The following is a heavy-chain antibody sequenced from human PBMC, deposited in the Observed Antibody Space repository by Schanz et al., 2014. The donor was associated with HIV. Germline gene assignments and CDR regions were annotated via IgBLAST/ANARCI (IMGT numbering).Heavy chain of an antibody. CDR1: TFTFNNYD. CDR3: ARDYRFATDS. CDR2: ISISGETT. V-gene: IGHV3-23*04. Sequence: EVQLVESGGGLVQPGGSLRLSCAASTFTFNNYDMGWVRQAPGKGLEWVSGISISGETTFYADFVKGRFTISRDNSKNTVYLQMNSLRGEDTAVYYCARDYRFATDSWGQGTLVTVSS. J-gene: IGHJ4*02. D-gene: IGHD3-16*02.